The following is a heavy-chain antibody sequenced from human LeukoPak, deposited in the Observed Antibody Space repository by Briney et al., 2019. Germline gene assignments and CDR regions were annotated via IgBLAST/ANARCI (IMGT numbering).Heavy chain of an antibody. CDR2: INPNSGGT. CDR3: ASTLQYYYDSGGYPDGFDI. Sequence: ASVKVSCKASGYTFTGYYMHWVRQAPGQGLEWMGWINPNSGGTNYAQKFQGRVTMTRDTSISTAYMELSRLRSDDTAVYYCASTLQYYYDSGGYPDGFDIWGQGTMVTVSS. D-gene: IGHD3-22*01. CDR1: GYTFTGYY. J-gene: IGHJ3*02. V-gene: IGHV1-2*02.